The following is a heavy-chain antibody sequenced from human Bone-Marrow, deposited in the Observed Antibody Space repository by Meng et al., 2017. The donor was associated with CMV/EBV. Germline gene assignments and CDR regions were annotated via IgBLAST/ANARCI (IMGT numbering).Heavy chain of an antibody. V-gene: IGHV4-4*07. D-gene: IGHD3-22*01. J-gene: IGHJ5*02. Sequence: QRQESAPGLVSPPGTLSLTCTFSGGSISIYYGSWSRQPAGKGLEWIGRIYTSGSTNYNPSLKSRVTMSVDTSKNQFSLKLSSVTAADTAVYYCARDMGSSGYYGNNWFDPWGQGTLVTVSS. CDR2: IYTSGST. CDR1: GGSISIYY. CDR3: ARDMGSSGYYGNNWFDP.